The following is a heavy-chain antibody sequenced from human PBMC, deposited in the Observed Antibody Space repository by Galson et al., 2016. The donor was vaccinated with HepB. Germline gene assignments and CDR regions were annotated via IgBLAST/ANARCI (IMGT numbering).Heavy chain of an antibody. CDR1: GFTFSNYA. Sequence: SLRLSCAASGFTFSNYAMSWVRQAPGKGLEWVSAISGSGDTAFYTDSVKGQFTISRDNSENTLYLQMSSLRAGDTALYYCAKGVNQQHPYYFDSWGQGILVTVSS. J-gene: IGHJ4*02. CDR3: AKGVNQQHPYYFDS. CDR2: ISGSGDTA. V-gene: IGHV3-23*01. D-gene: IGHD1-14*01.